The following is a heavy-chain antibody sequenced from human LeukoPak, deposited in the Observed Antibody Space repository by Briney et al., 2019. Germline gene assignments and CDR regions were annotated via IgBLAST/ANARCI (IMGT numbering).Heavy chain of an antibody. D-gene: IGHD1-26*01. CDR1: GFTFSSYS. CDR2: ISSSSSTL. V-gene: IGHV3-48*01. J-gene: IGHJ4*02. Sequence: GGSLRLSCAASGFTFSSYSMYWVRQAPGKGLEWVSYISSSSSTLYYADSVKGRFTISRDNAKNSLYLQMNSLRAEDTAVYYCAREVGATDYWGQGTLVTVSS. CDR3: AREVGATDY.